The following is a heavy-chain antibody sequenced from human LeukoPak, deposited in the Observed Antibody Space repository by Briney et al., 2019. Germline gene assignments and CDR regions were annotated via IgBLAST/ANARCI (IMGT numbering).Heavy chain of an antibody. D-gene: IGHD1-7*01. CDR3: TTVGGTNDY. CDR1: GFTFSSYS. J-gene: IGHJ4*02. CDR2: ISSSSAYI. Sequence: GGSLRLSCAASGFTFSSYSMNWVRQAPGKGLEWVSSISSSSAYIYYADSMKGRFTISRDNAKNSLFLQMNSLRAEDTAVYYCTTVGGTNDYWGQGTLVTVSS. V-gene: IGHV3-21*01.